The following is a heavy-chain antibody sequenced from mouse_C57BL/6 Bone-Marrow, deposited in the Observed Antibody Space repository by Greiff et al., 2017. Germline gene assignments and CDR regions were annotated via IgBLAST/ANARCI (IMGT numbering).Heavy chain of an antibody. J-gene: IGHJ3*01. Sequence: QVQLQQSGAELMKPGASVKLSCKATGYTFTGYWIEWVKQRPGHGLEWIGEIFPGSGRTNYNEKFTGKATFTADTSSNTAYRQLSSLTTEDSAIYYCVITTVVGNHSWFADWGQGTLVTVSA. CDR2: IFPGSGRT. CDR1: GYTFTGYW. V-gene: IGHV1-9*01. CDR3: VITTVVGNHSWFAD. D-gene: IGHD1-1*01.